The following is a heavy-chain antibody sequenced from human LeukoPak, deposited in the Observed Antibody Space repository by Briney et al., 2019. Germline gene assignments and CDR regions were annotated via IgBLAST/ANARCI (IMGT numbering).Heavy chain of an antibody. CDR1: GFSFSSYG. V-gene: IGHV3-30*19. D-gene: IGHD3-22*01. J-gene: IGHJ5*02. CDR3: ARDEGGSGYTGTNWFDP. CDR2: ISYDGSNK. Sequence: AGGSLRLSCSASGFSFSSYGMHWVRQAPGKGLEWVAVISYDGSNKYYADSVKGRFTISRDNSKNTLYLQMNSLRAEDTAVYYCARDEGGSGYTGTNWFDPWGQGTLVTVSS.